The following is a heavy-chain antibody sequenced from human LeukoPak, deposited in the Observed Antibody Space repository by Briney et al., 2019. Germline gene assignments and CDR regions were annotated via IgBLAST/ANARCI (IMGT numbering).Heavy chain of an antibody. CDR2: ISGSGGSI. J-gene: IGHJ4*02. CDR3: AKGSGYDPLDY. Sequence: SGGSLRLSCAASGFTFSSYAMSWVRQAPGKGLEWVSRISGSGGSIYYADSVKGRFTISRDKSKNTLCLQMNSLRAEDTAVYYCAKGSGYDPLDYWGQGTLVTVSS. V-gene: IGHV3-23*01. CDR1: GFTFSSYA. D-gene: IGHD5-12*01.